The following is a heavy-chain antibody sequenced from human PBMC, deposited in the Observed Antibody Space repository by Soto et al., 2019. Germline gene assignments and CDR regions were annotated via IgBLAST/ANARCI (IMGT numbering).Heavy chain of an antibody. CDR3: ARDTPLLRGSSWYDDSYNWFEP. D-gene: IGHD6-13*01. J-gene: IGHJ5*02. CDR2: INAGNGNT. V-gene: IGHV1-3*01. CDR1: GYTFTSYA. Sequence: QVQLVQSGAEVKKPGASVKVSCKASGYTFTSYAMHWVRQAPGQRLEWMGWINAGNGNTKYSQKFQGRVTNTRDTSASTAYTRLSSLRSEDKAVHYCARDTPLLRGSSWYDDSYNWFEPWGQGTLVTVSS.